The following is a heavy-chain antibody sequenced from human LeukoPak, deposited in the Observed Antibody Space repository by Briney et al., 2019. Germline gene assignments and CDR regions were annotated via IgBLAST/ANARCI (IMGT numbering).Heavy chain of an antibody. D-gene: IGHD2-2*01. CDR1: GGSINNYY. Sequence: SETLSLTCTVSGGSINNYYWSWIRQPPGKGLEWIGYIYYSGSTNYNPSLKSRVTISVDTSKNQFSPKLSSVTAADTAVYYCARSRYQLLYNWFDPWGQGTLVTVSS. CDR2: IYYSGST. V-gene: IGHV4-59*01. J-gene: IGHJ5*02. CDR3: ARSRYQLLYNWFDP.